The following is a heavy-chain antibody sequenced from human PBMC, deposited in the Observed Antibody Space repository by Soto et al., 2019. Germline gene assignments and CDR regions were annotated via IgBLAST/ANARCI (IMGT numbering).Heavy chain of an antibody. CDR1: GGSISSGGYY. D-gene: IGHD5-18*01. V-gene: IGHV4-31*03. CDR3: ARSGYSYGPNPLLY. Sequence: PSETLSLTCTVSGGSISSGGYYWSWIRQHPGKGLEWIGYIYYSGSTYYNPSLKSRVTISVDTSKNQFSLKLSSVTAADTAVHYCARSGYSYGPNPLLYWGQGTLVTVS. CDR2: IYYSGST. J-gene: IGHJ4*02.